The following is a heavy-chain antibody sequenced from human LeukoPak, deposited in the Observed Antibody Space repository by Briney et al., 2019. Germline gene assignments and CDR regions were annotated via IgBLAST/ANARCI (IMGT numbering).Heavy chain of an antibody. J-gene: IGHJ3*02. Sequence: SETLSLTCTVSGGSISSSTYYWGWIRQPPGKGLEWIGSIFYSGSTFYNPSLKSRVTISVDTSKNQFSLKLTSVTAADTAMYFCARHCHYGSGTYTPFDIWGQGTMVTVSS. CDR2: IFYSGST. V-gene: IGHV4-39*01. CDR3: ARHCHYGSGTYTPFDI. CDR1: GGSISSSTYY. D-gene: IGHD3-10*01.